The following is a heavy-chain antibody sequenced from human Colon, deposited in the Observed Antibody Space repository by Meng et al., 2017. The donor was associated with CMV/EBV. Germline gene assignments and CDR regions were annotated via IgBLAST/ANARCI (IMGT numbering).Heavy chain of an antibody. Sequence: GESLKISCTASGFTFSNYAMSWVRQAPGKGLEWVSAISGSGGTRDYADSVKGRFTMSRDNSENTLYLQMNSLSDEDTAVYYCAKGGGYYFDYWGQGTLVTVSS. CDR1: GFTFSNYA. V-gene: IGHV3-23*01. CDR3: AKGGGYYFDY. J-gene: IGHJ4*02. D-gene: IGHD6-25*01. CDR2: ISGSGGTR.